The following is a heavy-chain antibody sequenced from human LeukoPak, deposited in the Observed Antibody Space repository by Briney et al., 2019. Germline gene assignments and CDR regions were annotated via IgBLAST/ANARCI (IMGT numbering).Heavy chain of an antibody. D-gene: IGHD6-13*01. CDR3: TRHSDTSGSTSGLDI. CDR1: GFTFSGSA. V-gene: IGHV3-73*01. J-gene: IGHJ3*02. CDR2: IRGRANGYAT. Sequence: TGGSLRLSCAASGFTFSGSAIHWVRQASGKGLEWVGRIRGRANGYATALATSVRGRFTIFRDDSENTAYLQMSSLKTEDTAIYYCTRHSDTSGSTSGLDIWGQGTLVTVSS.